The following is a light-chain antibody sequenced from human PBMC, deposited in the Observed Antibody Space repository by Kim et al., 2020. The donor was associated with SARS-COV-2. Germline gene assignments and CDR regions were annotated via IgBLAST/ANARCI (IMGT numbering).Light chain of an antibody. CDR2: RAS. Sequence: EVVMTQSPATLSVSPGERATLSCRASQRVDSNLAWYQQEPGQAPRLLIYRASTRATGIPARFSGSGFGTEFHLTISSLQSEDFAVYYCQQYNNWPRTFGRGTKVDIK. V-gene: IGKV3-15*01. CDR3: QQYNNWPRT. CDR1: QRVDSN. J-gene: IGKJ1*01.